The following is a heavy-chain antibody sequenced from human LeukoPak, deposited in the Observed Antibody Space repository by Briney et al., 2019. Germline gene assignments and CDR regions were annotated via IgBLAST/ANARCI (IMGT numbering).Heavy chain of an antibody. CDR3: ARDSDYYGSN. D-gene: IGHD3-10*01. J-gene: IGHJ4*02. CDR1: GFTFSSYT. Sequence: GGSLRLSCAASGFTFSSYTMNWVRQAPGKGLEWVSSISTGSTYIHYADSVKGRFTISRDNAKNSLDLQMSSLRSEDTAVYYCARDSDYYGSNWGQGTLVTVSS. CDR2: ISTGSTYI. V-gene: IGHV3-21*04.